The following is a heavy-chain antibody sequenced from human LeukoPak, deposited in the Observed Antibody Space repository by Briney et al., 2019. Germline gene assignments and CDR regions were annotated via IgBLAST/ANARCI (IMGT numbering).Heavy chain of an antibody. J-gene: IGHJ5*02. CDR1: GFTFSDYY. D-gene: IGHD3-3*01. CDR3: AATYYDFWSGLHWFDP. Sequence: KSGGYLRLSCAASGFTFSDYYMSWIRQAPGKGLEWVSYISSSGSTIYYADSVKGRFTISRDNAKHSLYLQMNSLRAEDTAVYYCAATYYDFWSGLHWFDPWGQGTLVTVSS. CDR2: ISSSGSTI. V-gene: IGHV3-11*04.